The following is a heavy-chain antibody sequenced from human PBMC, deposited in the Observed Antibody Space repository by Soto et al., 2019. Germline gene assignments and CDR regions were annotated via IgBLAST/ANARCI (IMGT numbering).Heavy chain of an antibody. CDR2: IIPIFGTA. J-gene: IGHJ4*02. CDR3: ARLFAYYYDSSGYYYPFDY. D-gene: IGHD3-22*01. V-gene: IGHV1-69*13. Sequence: ASVKVSCKASGGTFSSYAISWVRQAPGQGLEWMGGIIPIFGTANYAQKFQGRVTITADESTSTAYMELSSLRSEDTAVYCCARLFAYYYDSSGYYYPFDYWGQGTLVTVSS. CDR1: GGTFSSYA.